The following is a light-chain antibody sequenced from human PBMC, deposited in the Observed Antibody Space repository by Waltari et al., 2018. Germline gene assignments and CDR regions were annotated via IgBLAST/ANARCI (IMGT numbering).Light chain of an antibody. CDR3: QTGGHGTWV. CDR2: VNSDGSH. V-gene: IGLV4-69*01. Sequence: QLVLTQSPSASASLGASVKLTCTLSSGHSTNVIAWLQKRPEKGPRYLMKVNSDGSHNKGDVIPDRFSGSSSGAGPYLPISSLQSEDEADYYCQTGGHGTWVFGGGTKLTVL. CDR1: SGHSTNV. J-gene: IGLJ3*02.